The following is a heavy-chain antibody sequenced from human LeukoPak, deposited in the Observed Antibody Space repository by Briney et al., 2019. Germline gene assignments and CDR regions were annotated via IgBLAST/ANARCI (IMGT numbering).Heavy chain of an antibody. D-gene: IGHD6-19*01. J-gene: IGHJ4*02. Sequence: ASVKVSCKASGYAFTSYDINWVRQATGQGLEWMGWMNPNSGNTGYAQKFQGRVTITRNTSISTAYMELSSLRSEDTAVYYCARVSLSGWYVYWGQGTLVTVSS. CDR2: MNPNSGNT. CDR3: ARVSLSGWYVY. CDR1: GYAFTSYD. V-gene: IGHV1-8*03.